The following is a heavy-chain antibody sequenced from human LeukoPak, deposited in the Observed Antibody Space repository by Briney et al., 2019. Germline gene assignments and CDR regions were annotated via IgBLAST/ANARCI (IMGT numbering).Heavy chain of an antibody. J-gene: IGHJ3*02. Sequence: PSETLSLTCTISGGSISSSSFYWGWVRQPPGKGLEWITSIYYTGATYYSPSLKSRVTIAVDTSKTQFSLKLRSVTAADTAVYYCARGAPVQIWGPGTMVTVSS. CDR2: IYYTGAT. CDR3: ARGAPVQI. V-gene: IGHV4-39*07. CDR1: GGSISSSSFY.